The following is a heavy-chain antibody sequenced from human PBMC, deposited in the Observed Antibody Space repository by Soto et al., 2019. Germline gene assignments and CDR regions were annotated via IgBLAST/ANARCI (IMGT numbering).Heavy chain of an antibody. CDR1: GYTFSDYY. V-gene: IGHV3-11*01. CDR3: ASHYDMWSGYLSPVDY. D-gene: IGHD3-3*01. J-gene: IGHJ4*02. Sequence: QVQLVESGGDLVKPGGSLRLSCAASGYTFSDYYMSWIRQAPGKGLEWISYIATSGTKIYYADSVKGRFTITRDNAKNSMYLEMNSRRDEDTAVYYCASHYDMWSGYLSPVDYWGQGTLVTVSS. CDR2: IATSGTKI.